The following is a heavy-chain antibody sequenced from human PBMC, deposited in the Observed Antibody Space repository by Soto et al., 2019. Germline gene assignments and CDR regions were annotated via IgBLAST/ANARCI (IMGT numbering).Heavy chain of an antibody. Sequence: QVQLQESGPGLVKPSQTLSLTCSVSGASVRSGDYYWISIRQAPGKGLEWIGYIYNSGGSYYNPSLKGRLTISIDTSKNQFSLKLNSVTAADTAIYYCVGTGTTDDYWGRGTLVTVSS. CDR1: GASVRSGDYY. J-gene: IGHJ4*02. V-gene: IGHV4-30-4*01. CDR3: VGTGTTDDY. CDR2: IYNSGGS. D-gene: IGHD4-17*01.